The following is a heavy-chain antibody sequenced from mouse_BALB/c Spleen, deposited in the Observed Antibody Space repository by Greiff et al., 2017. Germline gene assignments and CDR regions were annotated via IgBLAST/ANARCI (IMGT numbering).Heavy chain of an antibody. CDR3: TRGYGSSYVGNYYAMDY. J-gene: IGHJ4*01. CDR1: GYTFTSYW. Sequence: EVQLQESGTVLARPGASVKMSCKASGYTFTSYWMHWVKQRPGQGLEWIGAIYPGNSDTSYNQKFKGKAKLTAVTSTSTAYMELSSLTNEDSAVYYCTRGYGSSYVGNYYAMDYWGQGTSVTVSS. D-gene: IGHD1-1*01. V-gene: IGHV1-5*01. CDR2: IYPGNSDT.